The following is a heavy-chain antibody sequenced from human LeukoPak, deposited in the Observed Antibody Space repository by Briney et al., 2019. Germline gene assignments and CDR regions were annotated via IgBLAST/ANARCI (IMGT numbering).Heavy chain of an antibody. J-gene: IGHJ4*02. CDR1: GYTFTGYY. V-gene: IGHV1-2*02. Sequence: SVKVSCKASGYTFTGYYMHWVRQAPGQGLEWMGWINPNSGGTNYAQKFQGRVTMTRDTSISTAYMELSRLRSDDTAVYYCARVTSSGFGELLFDYWGQGTLVTVSS. D-gene: IGHD3-10*01. CDR3: ARVTSSGFGELLFDY. CDR2: INPNSGGT.